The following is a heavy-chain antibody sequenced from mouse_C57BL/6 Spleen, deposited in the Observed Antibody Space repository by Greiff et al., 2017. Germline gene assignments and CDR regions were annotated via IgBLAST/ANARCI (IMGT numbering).Heavy chain of an antibody. Sequence: QVQLQQPGAELVMPGASVKLSCKASGYTFTSYWMHWVKQRPGQGLEWIGEIDPSDSYTNYNQKFKGKSPLTVDKSSSTAYMQLSSLTSEDSAVYYCARSYGSRYYAMDYWGQGTSVTVSS. CDR1: GYTFTSYW. CDR2: IDPSDSYT. CDR3: ARSYGSRYYAMDY. J-gene: IGHJ4*01. V-gene: IGHV1-69*01. D-gene: IGHD1-1*01.